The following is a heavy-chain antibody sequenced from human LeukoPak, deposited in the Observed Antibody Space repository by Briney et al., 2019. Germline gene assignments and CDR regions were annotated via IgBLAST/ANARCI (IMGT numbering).Heavy chain of an antibody. D-gene: IGHD3-22*01. J-gene: IGHJ2*01. Sequence: NPSETLSLTCTVSGGSISSYYWSWIRQPPGKGLEWIGYIYYSGSTNYNPSLKSRVTISVDTSKNQFSLKLSSVTAADTAIYYCASLTNSSGYIPWYFDLWGRGTLVTVSS. CDR3: ASLTNSSGYIPWYFDL. CDR1: GGSISSYY. CDR2: IYYSGST. V-gene: IGHV4-59*01.